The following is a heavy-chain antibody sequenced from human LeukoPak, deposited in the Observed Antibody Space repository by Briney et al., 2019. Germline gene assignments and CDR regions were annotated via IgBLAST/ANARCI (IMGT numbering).Heavy chain of an antibody. Sequence: ASVKVSCKASGYTFTRYGISWVRQAPGQGLEWMGWISVYNGNTNYAQKLQGRVTMTTDTSTSTAFMELRSLRSDDTAVYYCARGLGTYPYDAFDIWGQGTMVTVSS. CDR2: ISVYNGNT. V-gene: IGHV1-18*01. D-gene: IGHD1-26*01. CDR3: ARGLGTYPYDAFDI. J-gene: IGHJ3*02. CDR1: GYTFTRYG.